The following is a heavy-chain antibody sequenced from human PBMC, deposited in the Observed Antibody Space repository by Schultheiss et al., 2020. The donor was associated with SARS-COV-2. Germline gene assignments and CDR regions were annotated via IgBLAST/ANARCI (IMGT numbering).Heavy chain of an antibody. CDR1: GFTFRNYP. D-gene: IGHD1-7*01. J-gene: IGHJ4*02. Sequence: GGSLRLSCAASGFTFRNYPMHWVRQAHYVDSVKGRFTISRDNSKNTLYLQMNSLRAEDTAVYYCAREDKWNYALFDYWGQGTLVTVSS. V-gene: IGHV3-30*07. CDR3: AREDKWNYALFDY.